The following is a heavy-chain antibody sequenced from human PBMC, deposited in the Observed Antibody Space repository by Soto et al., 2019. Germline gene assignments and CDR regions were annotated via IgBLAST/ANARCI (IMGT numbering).Heavy chain of an antibody. V-gene: IGHV4-61*01. Sequence: SETLSLTCTVSGGSVSSGSYYWSWIRQPPGKGLEWIGYIYYSGSTNYNPSLKSRVTISVDTSKNQFSLKLSSVTAADTAVYYCARVDYDFWSGPPRPNWFDPWGQGTLVTVSS. D-gene: IGHD3-3*01. CDR2: IYYSGST. CDR3: ARVDYDFWSGPPRPNWFDP. J-gene: IGHJ5*02. CDR1: GGSVSSGSYY.